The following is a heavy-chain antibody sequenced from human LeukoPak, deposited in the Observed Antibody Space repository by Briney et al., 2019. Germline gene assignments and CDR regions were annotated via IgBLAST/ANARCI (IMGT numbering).Heavy chain of an antibody. CDR3: ASTNTEIAAAGTSDY. V-gene: IGHV3-21*01. D-gene: IGHD6-13*01. CDR1: GFTFSSYS. J-gene: IGHJ4*02. CDR2: ISSSSSYI. Sequence: PGGSLRLSCAASGFTFSSYSVNWVRQAPGKGLEWVSSISSSSSYIYYADSVKGRFTISRDNAKNSLYLQMNSLRAEDTAMYYCASTNTEIAAAGTSDYWGQGTLVTVSS.